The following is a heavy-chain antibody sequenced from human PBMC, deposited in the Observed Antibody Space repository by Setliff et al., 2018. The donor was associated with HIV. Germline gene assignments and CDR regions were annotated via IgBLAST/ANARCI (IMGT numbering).Heavy chain of an antibody. V-gene: IGHV4-59*08. D-gene: IGHD3-10*01. CDR3: ARRRGGTSRSFLDY. J-gene: IGHJ4*02. CDR2: IYSSGST. Sequence: SETLSLTCTVSGGSISRDYWSWIRQSPGKGLEWIGYIYSSGSTNYNPSLKSRVTISADTSNTQFSLKLRSVTAADTAVYYCARRRGGTSRSFLDYWGQGNLVTVSS. CDR1: GGSISRDY.